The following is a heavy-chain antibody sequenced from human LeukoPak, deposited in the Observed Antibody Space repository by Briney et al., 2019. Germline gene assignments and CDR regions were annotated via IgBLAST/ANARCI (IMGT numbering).Heavy chain of an antibody. CDR3: ARESPASSYDYSDFDY. CDR2: IYHSGST. Sequence: SETLSLTCTVSGYSISSGYYWGWIRQPPGKGLEWIGSIYHSGSTYYNPSLKSRVTISVDTSKNQFSLKLSSVTAADTAVYYCARESPASSYDYSDFDYWGQGTLVTVSS. V-gene: IGHV4-38-2*02. CDR1: GYSISSGYY. D-gene: IGHD5-12*01. J-gene: IGHJ4*02.